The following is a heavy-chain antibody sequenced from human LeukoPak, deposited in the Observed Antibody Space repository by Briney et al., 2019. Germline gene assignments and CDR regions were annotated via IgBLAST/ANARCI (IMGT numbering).Heavy chain of an antibody. CDR1: GGSISSYY. J-gene: IGHJ4*02. CDR2: IYYSGST. D-gene: IGHD6-19*01. Sequence: SETLSLTCTVSGGSISSYYWSWIRQPPGKGLEWIGYIYYSGSTNYNPSLKSRVTISVDTSKNQFSLKLSSVTAADTAVYYCARGRHSSGWQADYWGREPWSPSPQ. CDR3: ARGRHSSGWQADY. V-gene: IGHV4-59*01.